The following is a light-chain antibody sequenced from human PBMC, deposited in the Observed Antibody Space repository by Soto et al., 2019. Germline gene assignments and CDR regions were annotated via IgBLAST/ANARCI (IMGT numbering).Light chain of an antibody. V-gene: IGLV1-44*01. Sequence: QSVLTQPPSTSGAPGQRVTIYCSGSMSNIGRNTVNWYQQLPGTAPKVLMYKDNRRPSGVPDRFSGSKSGTSASLAISGLQSEDEATYCCAAWDVGLEGPIFGGGTKLTVL. J-gene: IGLJ2*01. CDR2: KDN. CDR1: MSNIGRNT. CDR3: AAWDVGLEGPI.